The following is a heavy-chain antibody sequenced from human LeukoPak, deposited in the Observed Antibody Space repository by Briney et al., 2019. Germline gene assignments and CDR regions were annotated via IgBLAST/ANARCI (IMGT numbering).Heavy chain of an antibody. CDR2: ISGSGGST. CDR1: GFTFCSYA. J-gene: IGHJ4*02. CDR3: AKDPLDCSGGSCFIDY. D-gene: IGHD2-15*01. V-gene: IGHV3-23*01. Sequence: GALRLSCSAPGFTFCSYAISRVRQAPGKGLGWVSAISGSGGSTYYADSVKGRFTISRDNSKNTLYLQMNSLRAEDTAVYYCAKDPLDCSGGSCFIDYWGQGTLVTVSS.